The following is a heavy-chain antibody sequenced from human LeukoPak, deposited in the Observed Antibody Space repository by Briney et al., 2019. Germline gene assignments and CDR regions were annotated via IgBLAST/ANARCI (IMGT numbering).Heavy chain of an antibody. D-gene: IGHD2/OR15-2a*01. CDR2: IRSDGTI. V-gene: IGHV3-69-1*01. Sequence: GGSLRLSCAPSGFTVNSIYMSWVREAPGKGLEWVSHIRSDGTITYADSVKGRFTISRDDAKTSVYLQLNSLRDEDTAIYYCARDNIWAFDIWGQGTMVTVSS. CDR3: ARDNIWAFDI. J-gene: IGHJ3*02. CDR1: GFTVNSIY.